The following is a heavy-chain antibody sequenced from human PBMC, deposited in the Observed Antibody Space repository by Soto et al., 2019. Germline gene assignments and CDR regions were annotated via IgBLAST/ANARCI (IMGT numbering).Heavy chain of an antibody. J-gene: IGHJ4*02. D-gene: IGHD3-16*01. Sequence: QVQLVQSGAEVKKTGSSVKVSCKASGGTFSSYAISWVRQAPGQGLEWMGGIIPIFGTANYAQKFQGRVTITADESTSTAYMELSSLRSEDTAVYYCARDFGGGSFNYFDYWGQGTLVTVSS. CDR2: IIPIFGTA. CDR1: GGTFSSYA. V-gene: IGHV1-69*01. CDR3: ARDFGGGSFNYFDY.